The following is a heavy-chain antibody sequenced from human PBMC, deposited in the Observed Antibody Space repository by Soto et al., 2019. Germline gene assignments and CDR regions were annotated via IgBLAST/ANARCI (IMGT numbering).Heavy chain of an antibody. V-gene: IGHV4-31*03. Sequence: QVQLQESGPGLVKPSQTLSLTCTVSGGSISSGGYYWSWIRQHPGKGLEWIGYIYYSGSTYYNPSLKSRVTISVDTSKNQFSLKLSSVTAADTAVYYCARAEISYGDYFGAFDIWGQGTMVTVSS. CDR3: ARAEISYGDYFGAFDI. CDR2: IYYSGST. D-gene: IGHD4-17*01. J-gene: IGHJ3*02. CDR1: GGSISSGGYY.